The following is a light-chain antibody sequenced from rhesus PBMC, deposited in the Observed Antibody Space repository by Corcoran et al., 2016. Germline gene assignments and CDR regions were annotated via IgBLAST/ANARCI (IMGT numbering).Light chain of an antibody. CDR2: SAS. CDR1: QGISNN. CDR3: QQHNSYPWT. J-gene: IGKJ1*01. Sequence: DIQMTQSPSSLSASVGDTVTITCRASQGISNNLAWYQQKPGKAPKPLIYSASNLESGVPSRSSGSGSGTVFTLTISSLQPEAFATYYCQQHNSYPWTFGQGTKVEIK. V-gene: IGKV1S14*01.